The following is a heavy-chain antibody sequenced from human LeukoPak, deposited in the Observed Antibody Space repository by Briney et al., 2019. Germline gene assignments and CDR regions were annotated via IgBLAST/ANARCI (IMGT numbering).Heavy chain of an antibody. D-gene: IGHD2-2*01. CDR1: GYTFTSYG. CDR3: ASLLPAEGFDI. J-gene: IGHJ3*02. CDR2: ISAYNGNT. V-gene: IGHV1-18*01. Sequence: GASVTVSCKASGYTFTSYGISWVRQAPGQGLEWMGWISAYNGNTNYAQKLQGRVTMTTDTSTSTAYMELRSLRSDDTAVYYCASLLPAEGFDIWGQGTMVTVSS.